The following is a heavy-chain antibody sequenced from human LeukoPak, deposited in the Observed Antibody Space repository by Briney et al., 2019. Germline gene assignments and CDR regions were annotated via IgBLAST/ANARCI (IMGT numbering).Heavy chain of an antibody. CDR1: GFTFSDYY. D-gene: IGHD3-22*01. Sequence: GGSLRLSCAASGFTFSDYYMSWIRQAPGKGLEWVSYISSSGSTIYYADSVKGRFTISRDNAKNSLYLQMNSLRAEDTRVYYCASGDSSGYPDYWGQGTLVTVSS. J-gene: IGHJ4*02. CDR2: ISSSGSTI. V-gene: IGHV3-11*04. CDR3: ASGDSSGYPDY.